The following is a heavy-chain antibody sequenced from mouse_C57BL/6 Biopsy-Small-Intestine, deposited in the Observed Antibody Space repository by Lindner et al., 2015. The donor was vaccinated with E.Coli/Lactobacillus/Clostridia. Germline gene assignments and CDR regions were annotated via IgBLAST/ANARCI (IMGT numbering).Heavy chain of an antibody. V-gene: IGHV5-6*01. CDR1: GFTFSNYG. Sequence: VQLQESGGDLVKPGGSLKLSCAASGFTFSNYGMSWVRQTPDKRLEWVATISSGGSYTYYPDSVKGRFTISRDNAKNTLYLQMSSLKSEDTAMYYCARDYGNYYAMDYWGQGTSVTVSS. CDR3: ARDYGNYYAMDY. J-gene: IGHJ4*01. CDR2: ISSGGSYT. D-gene: IGHD2-1*01.